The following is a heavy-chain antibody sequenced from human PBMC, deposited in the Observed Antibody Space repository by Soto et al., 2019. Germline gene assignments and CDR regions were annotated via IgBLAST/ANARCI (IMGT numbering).Heavy chain of an antibody. V-gene: IGHV3-53*02. D-gene: IGHD6-19*01. CDR3: ARGYSSGLDY. CDR1: GFTVSSNY. J-gene: IGHJ4*02. Sequence: EVQLVETGGGLIQPGRSLRLSCAASGFTVSSNYMSWVRQAPGKGLEWVSVVYSGGIYSGGSTNYADSVKGRFTISRDNSKNTLYLQMNSLRAEDTAVDYCARGYSSGLDYWGQGTLVTVSS. CDR2: VYSGGIYSGGST.